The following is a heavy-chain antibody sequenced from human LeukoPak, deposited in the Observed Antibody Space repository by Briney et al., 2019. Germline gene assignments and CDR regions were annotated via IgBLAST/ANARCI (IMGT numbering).Heavy chain of an antibody. V-gene: IGHV3-21*01. CDR1: GFTFSSYS. CDR2: ISSSSSYI. D-gene: IGHD4-17*01. J-gene: IGHJ4*02. CDR3: ARDLYGDYDLDY. Sequence: GGSLRLFCAASGFTFSSYSMNWVRQAPGKGLEWVSSISSSSSYIYYADSVKGRFTISRDNAKNTLYLQMNSLRAEDTAVYYCARDLYGDYDLDYWGQGTLVTVSS.